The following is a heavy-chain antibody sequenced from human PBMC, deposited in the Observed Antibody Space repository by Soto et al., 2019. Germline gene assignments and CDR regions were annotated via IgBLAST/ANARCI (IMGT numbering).Heavy chain of an antibody. CDR3: APEVATITPPVDY. V-gene: IGHV3-11*01. CDR2: ISNSGSTI. D-gene: IGHD5-12*01. CDR1: GFTFTDSY. Sequence: GGSLRVSCTSSGFTFTDSYMNWIRQAPGKGLEWVSYISNSGSTIHYADSVKGRFTISRDNAQDSLYLQMNSLRAEDTAVYYCAPEVATITPPVDYWGQGTLVPVSS. J-gene: IGHJ4*02.